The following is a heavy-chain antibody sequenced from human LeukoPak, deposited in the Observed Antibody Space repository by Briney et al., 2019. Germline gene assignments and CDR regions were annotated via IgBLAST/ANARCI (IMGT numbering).Heavy chain of an antibody. D-gene: IGHD3-10*02. J-gene: IGHJ6*04. CDR2: INSDALWI. CDR1: GFTFRTYS. Sequence: GGSLRLSCAASGFTFRTYSMNWIRQAPGKGLEWVSSINSDALWIYYADSVRGRFTISRDNAKNSLYLQMNSLRAEDTAVYYCAELGITMIGGVWGKGTTVSISS. CDR3: AELGITMIGGV. V-gene: IGHV3-21*01.